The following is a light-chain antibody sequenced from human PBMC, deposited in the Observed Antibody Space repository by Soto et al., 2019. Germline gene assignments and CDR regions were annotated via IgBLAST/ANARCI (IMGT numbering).Light chain of an antibody. J-gene: IGLJ2*01. Sequence: QAVVTQEPALTVYPGGTVTLTCGSSTGAVTSGHYPYWFQQKPGQAPRTLISDTNNKLAWTPARFSGALLGGQAALTLSGAQPEDEAEYYCLLSYSGGVVFGGGTKLTVL. CDR1: TGAVTSGHY. CDR2: DTN. CDR3: LLSYSGGVV. V-gene: IGLV7-46*01.